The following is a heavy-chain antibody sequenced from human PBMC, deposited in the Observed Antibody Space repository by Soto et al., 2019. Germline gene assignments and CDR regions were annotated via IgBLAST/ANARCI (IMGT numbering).Heavy chain of an antibody. Sequence: SETLSLTCTVSRGSISSYFWSWIRQPPGRGLEWIGYIYYSGSTNYNPSLKSRVTISVDTSKNQFSLKLSSVTAADTAVYYCASYSSGWYDVIYWGQGTLVTVSS. CDR2: IYYSGST. J-gene: IGHJ4*02. V-gene: IGHV4-59*01. CDR3: ASYSSGWYDVIY. D-gene: IGHD6-19*01. CDR1: RGSISSYF.